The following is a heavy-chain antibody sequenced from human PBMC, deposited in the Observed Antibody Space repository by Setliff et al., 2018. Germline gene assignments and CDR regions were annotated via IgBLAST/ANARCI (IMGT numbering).Heavy chain of an antibody. J-gene: IGHJ4*02. CDR2: VYYSGST. D-gene: IGHD3-22*01. V-gene: IGHV4-39*01. Sequence: KPSETLSLTCTVSGGSISSSSYYWGWIRQSPGKGLEWIGSVYYSGSTYYNPSLKSRVTISVDTSKNQFSLKLTSVTAADTAVYYCAGRGVYYDSSGNFDYWGQGTLVTVSS. CDR1: GGSISSSSYY. CDR3: AGRGVYYDSSGNFDY.